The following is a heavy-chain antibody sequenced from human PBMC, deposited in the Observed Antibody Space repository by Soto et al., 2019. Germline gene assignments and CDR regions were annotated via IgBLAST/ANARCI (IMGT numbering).Heavy chain of an antibody. J-gene: IGHJ6*02. CDR3: ARYDSSGYYWPYYYYGMDV. D-gene: IGHD3-22*01. V-gene: IGHV3-21*01. CDR2: ISSSSSYI. Sequence: EVQLVESGGGLVKPGGSLRLSCAASGFTFSTYSMNWVRQAPGKGLEWVSSISSSSSYIYYSDSVKGRFTISRDNAKNLLYLHMNSLRAEDTAVYYCARYDSSGYYWPYYYYGMDVWGQGTTVTVSS. CDR1: GFTFSTYS.